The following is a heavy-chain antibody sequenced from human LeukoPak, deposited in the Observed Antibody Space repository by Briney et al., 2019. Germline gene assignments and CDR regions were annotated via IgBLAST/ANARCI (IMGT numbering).Heavy chain of an antibody. J-gene: IGHJ4*02. Sequence: SETLSLTCTVSGGSISSSSYYWGWIRQPPGKGLEWIGSIYYSGSTYYNPSLKSRVTISVDTSKNQFSLRLSSVTAADTAVYYCARLARGHYFDYWGQGTLVTVSS. CDR2: IYYSGST. CDR3: ARLARGHYFDY. D-gene: IGHD1-26*01. CDR1: GGSISSSSYY. V-gene: IGHV4-39*01.